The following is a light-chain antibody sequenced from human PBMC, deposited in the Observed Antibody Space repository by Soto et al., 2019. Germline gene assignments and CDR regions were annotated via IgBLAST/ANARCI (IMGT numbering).Light chain of an antibody. CDR3: HQRQSWPRT. CDR2: LAS. Sequence: EIVLTQSPATLSSFPGDRVTLSCRASQAVNTRLAWYQHKPGQAPRLLIYLASNRAAGVADRFSGSASGKDFTLPISDVEPEDFAVYYCHQRQSWPRTFGQGTKVDIK. V-gene: IGKV3-11*01. J-gene: IGKJ1*01. CDR1: QAVNTR.